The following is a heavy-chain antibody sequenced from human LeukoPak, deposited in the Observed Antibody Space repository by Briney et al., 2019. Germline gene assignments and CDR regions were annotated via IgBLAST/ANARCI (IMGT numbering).Heavy chain of an antibody. CDR1: GYTFTGYY. CDR3: ASTMVRGSKGAFDI. CDR2: INTNSGGT. V-gene: IGHV1-2*02. Sequence: ASVKVSSKASGYTFTGYYMRWVRHAPGQGLEWRGWINTNSGGTNYAQKFQGRGTMTRDTSISTAYMELSRLRSDDTAVYYCASTMVRGSKGAFDIWGQGTMVTVSS. J-gene: IGHJ3*02. D-gene: IGHD3-10*01.